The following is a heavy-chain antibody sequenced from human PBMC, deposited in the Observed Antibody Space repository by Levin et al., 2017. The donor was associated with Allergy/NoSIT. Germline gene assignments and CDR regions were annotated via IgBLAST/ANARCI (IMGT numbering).Heavy chain of an antibody. CDR1: GGTFSSHA. CDR2: IIPLFDTP. V-gene: IGHV1-69*13. CDR3: ARGWYCSSTSCMDV. Sequence: SVKVSCKASGGTFSSHAISWVRQAPGQGLEWMGGIIPLFDTPNYAQKFRDRVTITADESASTAYMELSSLRSEDTAVYYCARGWYCSSTSCMDVWGQGTTVTVSS. J-gene: IGHJ6*02. D-gene: IGHD2-2*01.